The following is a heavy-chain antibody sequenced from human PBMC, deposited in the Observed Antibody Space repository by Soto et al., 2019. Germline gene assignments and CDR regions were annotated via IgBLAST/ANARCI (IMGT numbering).Heavy chain of an antibody. Sequence: SETLSLTCTVSGGSISSSSYYWGWIRQPPGKGLEWIGSIYYSGSTYYNPSLKSRVTISVDRSNNQFSLKLSSVTAADTAVYYCARRVTMVRGVIIIGAAFDIWGQGTMVTVSS. J-gene: IGHJ3*02. V-gene: IGHV4-39*01. CDR2: IYYSGST. CDR1: GGSISSSSYY. D-gene: IGHD3-10*01. CDR3: ARRVTMVRGVIIIGAAFDI.